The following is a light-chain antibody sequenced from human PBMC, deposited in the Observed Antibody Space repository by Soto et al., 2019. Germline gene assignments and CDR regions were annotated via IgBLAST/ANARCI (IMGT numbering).Light chain of an antibody. CDR2: DVN. CDR3: SSYTSSSTEV. J-gene: IGLJ1*01. V-gene: IGLV2-14*01. Sequence: QSALTQPASVSGSPGQSITISCTGTSSDVSAYNYVSWYQQHPGKAPKLMIYDVNNRPSGVSNRFSGSKSGNTASLTISGLQAEDEADYCCSSYTSSSTEVFGTGTEVTVL. CDR1: SSDVSAYNY.